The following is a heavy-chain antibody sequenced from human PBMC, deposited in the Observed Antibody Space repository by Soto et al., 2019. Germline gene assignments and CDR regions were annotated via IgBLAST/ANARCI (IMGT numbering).Heavy chain of an antibody. Sequence: GGSLRLSCAASGFTFDDYAMHWVRQAPGKGLEWVSGISWNSGSIGYADSVKGRFTISRDNAKNSLYLQMNSLRAEDTALYYCAKEKSRIDKYSGYDPHHSGDYFDYWGQGTLVTVSS. CDR3: AKEKSRIDKYSGYDPHHSGDYFDY. J-gene: IGHJ4*02. V-gene: IGHV3-9*01. CDR2: ISWNSGSI. CDR1: GFTFDDYA. D-gene: IGHD5-12*01.